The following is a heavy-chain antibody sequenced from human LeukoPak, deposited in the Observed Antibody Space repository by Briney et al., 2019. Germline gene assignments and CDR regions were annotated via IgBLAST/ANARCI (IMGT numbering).Heavy chain of an antibody. CDR1: GFMFSSYA. CDR3: ARDGLGVADLDY. V-gene: IGHV3-48*03. J-gene: IGHJ4*02. Sequence: PGGSLRLSCVASGFMFSSYAMNWVRQAPGKGLEWLSYISSSGTTIYSADSVKGQFTISRDNAKNSLYLHMNSLRGEDTAAYYCARDGLGVADLDYWGQGTLVTVSS. CDR2: ISSSGTTI. D-gene: IGHD2-15*01.